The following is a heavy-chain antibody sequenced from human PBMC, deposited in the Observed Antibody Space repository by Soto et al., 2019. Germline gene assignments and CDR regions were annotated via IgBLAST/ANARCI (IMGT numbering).Heavy chain of an antibody. J-gene: IGHJ4*02. CDR1: GFTFSRYA. CDR3: AKGGYNWNYLTNY. D-gene: IGHD1-7*01. V-gene: IGHV3-23*01. CDR2: ISGSGGRT. Sequence: SLRLSCAAYGFTFSRYAMSWVRQAPGKGLEWVSAISGSGGRTYYAESVMGRFTISSDNSKNTLYLQMNSLRAEDTAVYYCAKGGYNWNYLTNYWGQATLVTSPQ.